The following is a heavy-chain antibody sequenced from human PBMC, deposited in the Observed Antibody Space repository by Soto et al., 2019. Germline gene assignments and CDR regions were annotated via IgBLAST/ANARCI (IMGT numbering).Heavy chain of an antibody. CDR2: ISGSGGST. Sequence: GGSLRLSCAASGFTFSTYAMSWVRLAPGKGLEWVSGISGSGGSTSFADSVKGRFTISRDNSQNTAYLQMNSLRAEDTAVYYCAKVDAGMITGFGFDMDVWGQGTTVTVSS. CDR3: AKVDAGMITGFGFDMDV. CDR1: GFTFSTYA. J-gene: IGHJ6*02. D-gene: IGHD5-18*01. V-gene: IGHV3-23*01.